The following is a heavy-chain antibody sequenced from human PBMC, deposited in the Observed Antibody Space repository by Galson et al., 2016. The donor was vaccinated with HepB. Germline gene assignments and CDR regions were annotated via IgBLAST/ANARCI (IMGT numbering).Heavy chain of an antibody. CDR1: GGSISSGGYY. V-gene: IGHV4-31*03. CDR2: IYYSGST. D-gene: IGHD3-10*01. J-gene: IGHJ6*02. CDR3: VRDWVVRGARQDQYYYHGMDV. Sequence: TLSLTCTVSGGSISSGGYYWSWIRQHPGKGLEWIGYIYYSGSTYSNPSLKSRVTISVDTSKNQFSLKLSFVTAADTAVYYCVRDWVVRGARQDQYYYHGMDVWGQGTTVTVSS.